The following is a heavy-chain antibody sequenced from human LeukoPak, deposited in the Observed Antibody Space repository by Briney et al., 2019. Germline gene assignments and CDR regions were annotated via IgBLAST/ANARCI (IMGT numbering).Heavy chain of an antibody. Sequence: PGGSLRLSCAASGFSFSRYYMGWVRQAPGKGRRWGSLIYSAGSTYYADSVQGRFTISRDASENTVYIQRDSLRAEDTGVYFCARVFRYSSFDYWGQGTLVTVSS. J-gene: IGHJ4*02. CDR1: GFSFSRYY. CDR3: ARVFRYSSFDY. D-gene: IGHD2-21*01. V-gene: IGHV3-53*01. CDR2: IYSAGST.